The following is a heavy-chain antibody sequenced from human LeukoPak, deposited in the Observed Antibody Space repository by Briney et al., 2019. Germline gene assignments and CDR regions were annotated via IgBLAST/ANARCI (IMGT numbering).Heavy chain of an antibody. CDR3: ARRAPSHDFDD. CDR2: ISTTSGNI. Sequence: MSGGSLRLSCAASGFTFSSYSMNWVRQAPGKVLEWVAAISTTSGNIYYADSVKGRFTISRDNAKNSLYLQMNSLRVEDTALYYCARRAPSHDFDDWGQGTLVTVSS. J-gene: IGHJ4*02. CDR1: GFTFSSYS. V-gene: IGHV3-21*01.